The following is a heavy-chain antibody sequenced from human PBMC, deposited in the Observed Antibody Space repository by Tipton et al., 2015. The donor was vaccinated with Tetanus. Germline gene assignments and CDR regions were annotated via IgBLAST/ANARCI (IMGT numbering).Heavy chain of an antibody. CDR2: VYHPGSA. J-gene: IGHJ4*02. CDR3: ARDPGGDYGY. Sequence: LRLSCTVSGDSVRNHYWSWIRQPPGKGLEWIGYVYHPGSAFYNPSLKSRVTMSVDTSKNQLSLVVTAVTAADTAVYYCARDPGGDYGYWGQGIRVTVSS. V-gene: IGHV4-59*02. CDR1: GDSVRNHY. D-gene: IGHD4-17*01.